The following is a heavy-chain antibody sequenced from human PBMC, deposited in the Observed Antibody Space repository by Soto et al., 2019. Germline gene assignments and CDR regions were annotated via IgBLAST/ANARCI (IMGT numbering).Heavy chain of an antibody. CDR1: GFTFSSYA. CDR3: ATLLGYCSGGSCYRGYYYYMDV. J-gene: IGHJ6*03. CDR2: ISGSGGST. Sequence: GGSLRLSCAASGFTFSSYAMSWVRQAPGKGLEWVSAISGSGGSTYYADSVKGRFTISRDNSKNTLYLQMNSLRAEDTAVYYCATLLGYCSGGSCYRGYYYYMDVWGKGTTVTVSS. V-gene: IGHV3-23*01. D-gene: IGHD2-15*01.